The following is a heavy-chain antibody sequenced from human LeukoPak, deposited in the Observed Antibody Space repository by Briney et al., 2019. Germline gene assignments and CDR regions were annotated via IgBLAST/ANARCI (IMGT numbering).Heavy chain of an antibody. CDR3: AREGGGMIVVGKFDY. CDR2: INPSGGST. CDR1: GYTFTGYY. V-gene: IGHV1-46*01. J-gene: IGHJ4*02. D-gene: IGHD3-22*01. Sequence: ASVKVSCKASGYTFTGYYMHWVRQAPGQGLEWMGIINPSGGSTSYAQKFQGRVTMTRDTSTSTVYMELSSLRSEDTAVYYCAREGGGMIVVGKFDYWGQGTLVTVSS.